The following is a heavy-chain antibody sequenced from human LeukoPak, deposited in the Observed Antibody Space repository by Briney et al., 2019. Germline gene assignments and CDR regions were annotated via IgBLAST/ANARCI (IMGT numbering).Heavy chain of an antibody. Sequence: GGSLRLSCAASGFTFSSYGMHWVRQAPGKGLEWVAVISYDGSNKYYADSVKGRFTISRDNSKNTLYLQMNSLRAEDTAVYYCAKDMAMYDFWSGYYHYWGQGTLVTVSS. CDR1: GFTFSSYG. CDR3: AKDMAMYDFWSGYYHY. CDR2: ISYDGSNK. V-gene: IGHV3-30*18. D-gene: IGHD3-3*01. J-gene: IGHJ4*02.